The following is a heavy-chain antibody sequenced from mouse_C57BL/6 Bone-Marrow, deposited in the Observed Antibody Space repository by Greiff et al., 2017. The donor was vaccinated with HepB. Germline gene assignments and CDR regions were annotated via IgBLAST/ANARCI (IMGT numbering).Heavy chain of an antibody. CDR1: GYTFTNYW. V-gene: IGHV1-63*01. D-gene: IGHD2-3*01. CDR2: IYPGGGYT. J-gene: IGHJ3*01. Sequence: QVQLKQSGAELVRPGTSVKMSCKASGYTFTNYWIGWAKQRPGHGLEWIGDIYPGGGYTNYNEKFKGKATLTADKSSSTAYMQFSSLTSEDSAIYYCARSADRYPLFAYWGQGTLVTVSA. CDR3: ARSADRYPLFAY.